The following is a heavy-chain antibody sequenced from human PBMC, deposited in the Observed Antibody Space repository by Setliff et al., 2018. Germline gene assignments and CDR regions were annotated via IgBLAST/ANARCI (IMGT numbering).Heavy chain of an antibody. V-gene: IGHV4-38-2*01. D-gene: IGHD3-10*01. CDR2: LFDGGSA. Sequence: SLTCAVSGYSISNGFYWGWIRQSPVKGLEWIGSLFDGGSAYYSPSLKSRASISLDASKNQFALKLTSATAADTAVYYCARVDFTMIQGVIGHWGQGTLVTVSS. CDR3: ARVDFTMIQGVIGH. J-gene: IGHJ1*01. CDR1: GYSISNGFY.